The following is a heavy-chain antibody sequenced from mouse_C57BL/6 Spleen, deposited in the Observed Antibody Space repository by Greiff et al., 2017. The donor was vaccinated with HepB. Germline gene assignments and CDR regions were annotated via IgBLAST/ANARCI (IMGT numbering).Heavy chain of an antibody. D-gene: IGHD1-1*01. CDR3: ARSEGYYYGSSLYYFDY. Sequence: VQLVESGPELVKPGASVKLSCKASGYTFTSYDINWVKQRPGQGLEWIGWIYPRDGSTKYNEKFKGKATLTVDTSSSTAYMELHSLTSEDSAVYFCARSEGYYYGSSLYYFDYWGQGTTLTVSS. CDR2: IYPRDGST. J-gene: IGHJ2*01. V-gene: IGHV1-85*01. CDR1: GYTFTSYD.